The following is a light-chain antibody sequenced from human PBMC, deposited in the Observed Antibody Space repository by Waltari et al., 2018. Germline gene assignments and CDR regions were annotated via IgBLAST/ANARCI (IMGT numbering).Light chain of an antibody. CDR2: AAS. J-gene: IGKJ4*01. V-gene: IGKV1-39*01. Sequence: DIKMTQSPSSLSASVVDRVSITCRASQSISSYLNWYQQKPGKAPKLLIYAASSLQSGVPSRFSCSGSGTDFTLTISSLQPEDFATYYCQQSYSTPLLTFGGGTKVEIK. CDR1: QSISSY. CDR3: QQSYSTPLLT.